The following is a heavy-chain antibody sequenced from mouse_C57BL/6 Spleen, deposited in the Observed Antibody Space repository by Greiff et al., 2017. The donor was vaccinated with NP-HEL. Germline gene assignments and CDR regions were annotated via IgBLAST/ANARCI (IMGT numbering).Heavy chain of an antibody. J-gene: IGHJ3*01. Sequence: QVQLQQPGAELVKPGASVKLSCKASGYTFTSYWMHWVKQRPGQGLEWIGMIHPNSGSTNYNEKFKSKATLTVDKSSSTAYMQLSSLTSEDSAVYYCARDEKGYTTVAYWGQGTLVTVSA. CDR1: GYTFTSYW. D-gene: IGHD1-1*01. V-gene: IGHV1-64*01. CDR3: ARDEKGYTTVAY. CDR2: IHPNSGST.